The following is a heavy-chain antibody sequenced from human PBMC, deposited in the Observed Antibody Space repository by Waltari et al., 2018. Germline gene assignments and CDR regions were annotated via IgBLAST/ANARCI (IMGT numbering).Heavy chain of an antibody. CDR1: GFTFSNYG. V-gene: IGHV3-33*01. Sequence: QVQLVESGGGVVQPGRSLRLSCAASGFTFSNYGMHWVRQAPGKGLEWVALIWYDGSNKYYADSVKGRFTISRDNSKKTLSLQMHSLRAEDTAVYYCARDLASEHSSGWLFYCDHWGQGTLVTVSS. J-gene: IGHJ4*02. D-gene: IGHD6-19*01. CDR2: IWYDGSNK. CDR3: ARDLASEHSSGWLFYCDH.